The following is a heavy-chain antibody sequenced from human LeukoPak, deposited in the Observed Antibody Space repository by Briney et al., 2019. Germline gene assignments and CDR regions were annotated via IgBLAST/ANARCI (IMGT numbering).Heavy chain of an antibody. D-gene: IGHD4-23*01. V-gene: IGHV4-34*01. CDR3: ARVPHPGGKARKPYAGI. CDR1: GGSFSGYY. J-gene: IGHJ3*02. Sequence: SETLSLTCGVYGGSFSGYYWSWIRQPPGKGLEWIGEINHSGSTNYNPSLKSRVTISVDTSKNQFSLKLSSVTAADTAVYYCARVPHPGGKARKPYAGIWGQGTMVTVSS. CDR2: INHSGST.